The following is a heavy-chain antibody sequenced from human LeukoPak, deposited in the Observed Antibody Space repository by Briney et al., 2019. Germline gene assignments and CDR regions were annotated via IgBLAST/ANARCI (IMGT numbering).Heavy chain of an antibody. Sequence: SETLSLTCTVSGGSISSSSYYRGWIRQPPGKGLEWIGSIYYSGSTYYNPSLKSRVTISVDTSKNQFSLKLSSVTAADTAVYYCARPLYYYGSGDEVWFDPWGQGTLVTVSS. D-gene: IGHD3-10*01. CDR2: IYYSGST. CDR1: GGSISSSSYY. J-gene: IGHJ5*02. V-gene: IGHV4-39*01. CDR3: ARPLYYYGSGDEVWFDP.